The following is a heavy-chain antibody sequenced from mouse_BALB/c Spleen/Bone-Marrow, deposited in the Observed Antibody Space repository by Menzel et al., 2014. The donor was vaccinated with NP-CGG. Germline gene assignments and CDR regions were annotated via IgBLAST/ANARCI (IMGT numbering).Heavy chain of an antibody. CDR2: INPDSSTI. CDR3: ARLNYYGNSFV. J-gene: IGHJ1*01. CDR1: GFDFSRYW. Sequence: VQLKESGGGLVQPGGSLKLSCAPSGFDFSRYWMSWVRQAPGKGLEWIGEINPDSSTINYTPSLKDKFIISRDNAKNTLYLQMSKVRPEDTALYYCARLNYYGNSFVWGAGTTVTVSS. D-gene: IGHD1-1*01. V-gene: IGHV4-1*02.